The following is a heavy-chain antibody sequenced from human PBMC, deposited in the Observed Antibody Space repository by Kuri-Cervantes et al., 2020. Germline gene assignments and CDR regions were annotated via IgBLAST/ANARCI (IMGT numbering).Heavy chain of an antibody. Sequence: GGSLRLSCAASGVTVSSNYMSWVRQAPGKGLEWVSTIGPGGTDTYYPDSVKGRFTISRDSSKNTLFLQMDSLRADDTAVYYCANRKNWGPFDSWGQGTLVTVSS. D-gene: IGHD7-27*01. J-gene: IGHJ5*01. CDR2: IGPGGTDT. CDR1: GVTVSSNY. V-gene: IGHV3-53*01. CDR3: ANRKNWGPFDS.